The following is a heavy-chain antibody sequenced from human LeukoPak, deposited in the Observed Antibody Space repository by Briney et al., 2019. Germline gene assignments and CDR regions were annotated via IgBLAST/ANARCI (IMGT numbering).Heavy chain of an antibody. CDR3: AKDHRAYCGGDRVDFDY. Sequence: PGGSLRLSCAASGFTFSSYGMHWVRQAPGKGLEWVAVISYDGSNKYYADSVKGRFTICRDNSKNTLYLQMNSLRAEDTAVYYCAKDHRAYCGGDRVDFDYWGQGTLVTVSS. CDR2: ISYDGSNK. J-gene: IGHJ4*02. CDR1: GFTFSSYG. V-gene: IGHV3-30*18. D-gene: IGHD2-21*02.